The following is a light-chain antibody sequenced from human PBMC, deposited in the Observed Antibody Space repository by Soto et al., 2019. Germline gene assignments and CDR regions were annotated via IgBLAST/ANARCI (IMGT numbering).Light chain of an antibody. Sequence: EIVMTQSPATLSVSPGERATLSCRASQSVSSNLAWYQQKPGQSPRLLIYGTSTRATGIPARFSGSGSGTEFTLTISSLQSEDFAVYYCHQYNFWPTFGQGT. J-gene: IGKJ1*01. V-gene: IGKV3-15*01. CDR1: QSVSSN. CDR2: GTS. CDR3: HQYNFWPT.